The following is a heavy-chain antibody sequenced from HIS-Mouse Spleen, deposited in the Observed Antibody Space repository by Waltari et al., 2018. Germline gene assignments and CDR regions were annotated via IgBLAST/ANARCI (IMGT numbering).Heavy chain of an antibody. J-gene: IGHJ2*01. CDR1: GGSISSSSYY. CDR2: IYYSGST. CDR3: AREIPYSSSWYDWYFDL. D-gene: IGHD6-13*01. Sequence: QLQLQESGPGLVKPSETLSLTCTVSGGSISSSSYYWGWIRQPPGKGMEWIGSIYYSGSTNYNPSLKSRVTISVGTSKNQFSLKLSSVTAADTAVYYCAREIPYSSSWYDWYFDLWGRGTLVTVSS. V-gene: IGHV4-39*07.